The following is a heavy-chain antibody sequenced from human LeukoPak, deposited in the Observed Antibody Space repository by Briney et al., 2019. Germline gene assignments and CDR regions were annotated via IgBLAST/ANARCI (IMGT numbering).Heavy chain of an antibody. V-gene: IGHV4-34*01. J-gene: IGHJ4*02. CDR3: ARRVVRSRPFDY. CDR1: GGSFSGYY. CDR2: INHSGST. D-gene: IGHD3-10*01. Sequence: PSETLSLTCAVYGGSFSGYYWSWIRQPPGKGLEWIGEINHSGSTNYNPSLKSRVTISVDTSKNQFSLKLSSVTAADTAVYYCARRVVRSRPFDYWGQGTLVTVSS.